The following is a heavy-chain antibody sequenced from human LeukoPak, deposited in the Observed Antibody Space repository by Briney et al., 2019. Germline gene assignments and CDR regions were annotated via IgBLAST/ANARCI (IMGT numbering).Heavy chain of an antibody. J-gene: IGHJ5*02. CDR1: GGTFSSYA. CDR3: TKDIVVVPVQGNWFDP. V-gene: IGHV3-23*01. D-gene: IGHD2-2*01. CDR2: ISGNSGST. Sequence: SCKASGGTFSSYAISWVRQAPGKGLEWVSSISGNSGSTYYADSVKGRFTISRDTSKNTLYLQMNSLTAEDTAIYYCTKDIVVVPVQGNWFDPWGQGTLVTVSS.